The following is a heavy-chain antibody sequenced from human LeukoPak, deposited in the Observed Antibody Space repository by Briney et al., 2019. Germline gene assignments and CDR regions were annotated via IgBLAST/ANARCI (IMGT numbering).Heavy chain of an antibody. J-gene: IGHJ5*02. CDR1: GGSFSGYY. V-gene: IGHV4-34*01. D-gene: IGHD2-2*01. CDR3: ARGGGIVVVPAASSIKFDP. Sequence: PSETLSLTCAVYGGSFSGYYWSWIRQPPGKGLEWIGEINHSGSTNYNPSLKSRVTISVDTSKNQFSLKLSSVTAADTAVYYCARGGGIVVVPAASSIKFDPWGQGTLVTVSS. CDR2: INHSGST.